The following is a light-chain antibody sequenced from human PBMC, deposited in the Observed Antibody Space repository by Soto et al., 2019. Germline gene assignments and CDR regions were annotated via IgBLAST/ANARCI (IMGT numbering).Light chain of an antibody. CDR3: QQYGRSPAT. V-gene: IGKV3-20*01. J-gene: IGKJ1*01. Sequence: EIVLTQSPGTLSLSPGERATLSCRASQSVSSNYLAWYQQKPGQAPRLLIFGASSRASGIPERFSGSGSGTDFTLTIGRLEPEDFAVYYCQQYGRSPATFGQGTKVEIK. CDR2: GAS. CDR1: QSVSSNY.